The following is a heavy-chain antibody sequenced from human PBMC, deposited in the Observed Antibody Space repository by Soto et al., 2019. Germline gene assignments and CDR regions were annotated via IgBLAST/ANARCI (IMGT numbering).Heavy chain of an antibody. Sequence: QVQLVQSGAEMKKPGASVKLSCKASGITYNTYAIHRVRQAPGQGLEWMGWINAGNGDTRYSQNFQGRVTLTRDTSASTVYMDLDSLKFEDTGVYYCARAISGYVTWGQGTLVTVSS. V-gene: IGHV1-3*01. CDR1: GITYNTYA. CDR3: ARAISGYVT. CDR2: INAGNGDT. J-gene: IGHJ4*02. D-gene: IGHD5-12*01.